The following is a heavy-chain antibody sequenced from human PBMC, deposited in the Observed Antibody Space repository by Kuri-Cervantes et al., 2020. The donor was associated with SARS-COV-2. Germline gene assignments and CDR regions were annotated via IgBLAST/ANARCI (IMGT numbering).Heavy chain of an antibody. Sequence: GSLRLSCAVYGGSFSGYYWSWIRQPPGKGLEWIGEINHSGSTNYNPSLKSRVTISVDTSKNQFSLQLNSVTPEDTAVYYCARDRGLAAAMVGPEGGMDVWGQGTTVTVSS. CDR2: INHSGST. V-gene: IGHV4-34*01. D-gene: IGHD2-2*01. CDR3: ARDRGLAAAMVGPEGGMDV. CDR1: GGSFSGYY. J-gene: IGHJ6*02.